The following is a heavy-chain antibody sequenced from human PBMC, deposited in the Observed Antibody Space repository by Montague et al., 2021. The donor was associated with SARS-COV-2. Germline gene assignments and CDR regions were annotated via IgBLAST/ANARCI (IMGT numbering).Heavy chain of an antibody. Sequence: SETLSLPCTVSGGSITSYYWTWIRQPPGKGLEWVGRIYYSGSTNYNPSLKSRVTISVDTSKNQFSLKLSSVTAADTAVYYCARTGLGAYDILTGYTVNAFDMWGQGTMVTVSS. CDR2: IYYSGST. V-gene: IGHV4-59*01. D-gene: IGHD3-9*01. CDR1: GGSITSYY. J-gene: IGHJ3*02. CDR3: ARTGLGAYDILTGYTVNAFDM.